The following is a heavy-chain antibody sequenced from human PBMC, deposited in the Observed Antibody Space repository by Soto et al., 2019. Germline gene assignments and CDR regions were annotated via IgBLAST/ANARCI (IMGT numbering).Heavy chain of an antibody. Sequence: ASVKVSCKASGYTFTGYYMHWVRQAPGQGLEWMGWINPNSGGTNYAQKFQGWVTMTRDTSISTAYMELSRLRSDDTAVYYCARGYYDSSGRGYYYYGMDVWGQGTTVTVSS. CDR3: ARGYYDSSGRGYYYYGMDV. V-gene: IGHV1-2*04. CDR2: INPNSGGT. J-gene: IGHJ6*02. CDR1: GYTFTGYY. D-gene: IGHD3-22*01.